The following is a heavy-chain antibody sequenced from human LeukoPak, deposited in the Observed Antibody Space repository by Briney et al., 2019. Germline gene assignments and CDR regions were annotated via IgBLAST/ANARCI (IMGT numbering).Heavy chain of an antibody. V-gene: IGHV4-61*01. Sequence: SETLSLTCTVSGGSFSSGSYYWSWIRQPPGKGLEWIGYIYYSGSTNYNPSLKSRVTISVDTSKNQFSLKLSSVTAADTAVYYCARGRSVVVPSSLNWFDPWGQGTLVTVSS. CDR1: GGSFSSGSYY. J-gene: IGHJ5*02. CDR2: IYYSGST. CDR3: ARGRSVVVPSSLNWFDP. D-gene: IGHD2-2*01.